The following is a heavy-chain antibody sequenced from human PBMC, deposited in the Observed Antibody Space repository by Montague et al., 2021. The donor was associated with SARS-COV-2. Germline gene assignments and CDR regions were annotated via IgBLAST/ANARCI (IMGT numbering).Heavy chain of an antibody. J-gene: IGHJ6*02. CDR1: GGSISSSNYY. CDR2: MYYSGST. D-gene: IGHD3-3*01. Sequence: SETLSLTCTVSGGSISSSNYYWGWIRQPPGKGLDWIGNMYYSGSTYYNLSIKSRVTIAIDTSKNQFSLKLSSVTAADTAVYYCERDDTVLQGVTKGMDVWGQGTTVTVSS. V-gene: IGHV4-39*07. CDR3: ERDDTVLQGVTKGMDV.